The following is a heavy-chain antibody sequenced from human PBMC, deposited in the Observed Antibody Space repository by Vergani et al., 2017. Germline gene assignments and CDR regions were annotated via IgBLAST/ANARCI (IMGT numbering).Heavy chain of an antibody. D-gene: IGHD3-10*01. CDR1: WESVSSGSYF. J-gene: IGHJ6*02. CDR3: ARAFRGGMDV. Sequence: QVALQESGPGLVKPSQPLSLTCSVFWESVSSGSYFLAWVRPAAGKGLEWIGRTYISGKSNYNPSLKSRVIISLDTSKNQFSLKLSSVTAADSAVYYCARAFRGGMDVWGQGTTVRFSS. V-gene: IGHV4-61*02. CDR2: TYISGKS.